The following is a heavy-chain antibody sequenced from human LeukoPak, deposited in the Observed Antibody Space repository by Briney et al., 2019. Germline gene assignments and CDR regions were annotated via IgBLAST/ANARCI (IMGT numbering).Heavy chain of an antibody. CDR3: ARDSPYYYDSSGYPYYFDY. Sequence: PGGSLRLSCGASGFTFGTYWMHWVRQAPGKGLVWVSGINSDGGTTTYADSVKGRFTISSDNAKNTLYLQMNSLRAEDTAVYYCARDSPYYYDSSGYPYYFDYWGQGTLVTVSS. CDR1: GFTFGTYW. CDR2: INSDGGTT. V-gene: IGHV3-74*01. J-gene: IGHJ4*02. D-gene: IGHD3-22*01.